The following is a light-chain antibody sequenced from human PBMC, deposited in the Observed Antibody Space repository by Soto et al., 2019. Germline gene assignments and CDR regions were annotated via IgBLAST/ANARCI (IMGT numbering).Light chain of an antibody. V-gene: IGKV1-6*01. CDR1: QGIRND. CDR2: AAS. CDR3: LQDYNYPWT. Sequence: AIPMTQSPSSLSASVGDRVTITCRASQGIRNDLGWYQQKPGKAPNLLIYAASSLQIGVPSRFSGSGSGTDFTLTISSLQPEDFATYYCLQDYNYPWTFGQGTKVEVK. J-gene: IGKJ1*01.